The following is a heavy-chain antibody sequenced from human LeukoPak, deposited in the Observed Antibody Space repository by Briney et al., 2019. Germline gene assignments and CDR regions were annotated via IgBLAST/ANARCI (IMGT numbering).Heavy chain of an antibody. CDR1: GFIFSGYN. Sequence: TGGSLRLSCAASGFIFSGYNMNWVRQAPGKGLEWVSSISTTSSSIYYADSVKGRFTISRDNAKNSLYLQMNSLRAEDTAVYYCATEWLRRPFDNWGQGTLVTVSS. J-gene: IGHJ4*02. D-gene: IGHD5-12*01. CDR2: ISTTSSSI. V-gene: IGHV3-21*01. CDR3: ATEWLRRPFDN.